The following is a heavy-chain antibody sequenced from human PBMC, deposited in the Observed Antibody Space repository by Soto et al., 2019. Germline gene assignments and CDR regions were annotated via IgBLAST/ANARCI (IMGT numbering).Heavy chain of an antibody. CDR1: GYTFTSYG. V-gene: IGHV1-18*01. Sequence: QVQLVQSGAEVKKPGASVKVSCKASGYTFTSYGISWVRQAPGQGLEWMGWISAYNGNTNYAQKLQGRVTMTTDTSTYPPYRELGGRTSDDTAVYSGARHPVAGPAFFAYGGQGPLVTVPS. D-gene: IGHD6-19*01. CDR2: ISAYNGNT. J-gene: IGHJ4*02. CDR3: ARHPVAGPAFFAY.